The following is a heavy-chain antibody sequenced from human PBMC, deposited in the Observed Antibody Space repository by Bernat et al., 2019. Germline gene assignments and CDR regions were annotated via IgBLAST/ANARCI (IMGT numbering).Heavy chain of an antibody. CDR2: IKQDGSEK. Sequence: EVQLVESGGGLVQPGGSLRLSCAASGFTFSSYWMSWVRQAPGKGLEWVANIKQDGSEKYYVDSVKGRFTISRDNAKNSLYLQMNSLRAEDTAVYYCARDWERLGGYYFDYWGQGTLVTVSS. CDR3: ARDWERLGGYYFDY. CDR1: GFTFSSYW. J-gene: IGHJ4*02. V-gene: IGHV3-7*03. D-gene: IGHD1-26*01.